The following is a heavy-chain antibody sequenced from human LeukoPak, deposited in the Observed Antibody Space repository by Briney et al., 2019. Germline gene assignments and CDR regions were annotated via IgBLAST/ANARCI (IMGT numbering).Heavy chain of an antibody. Sequence: PSQTLSLTCTVSGGSISPYFWSWIRQPPGKGLEWIGYIYYSGNTNYNPSLDSRATLSVDTSKNQFSLRLTSVTAADTAVYYCARVRVGGTFYYFDYWGQGTLVTVSS. CDR3: ARVRVGGTFYYFDY. J-gene: IGHJ4*02. CDR1: GGSISPYF. V-gene: IGHV4-59*01. CDR2: IYYSGNT. D-gene: IGHD2/OR15-2a*01.